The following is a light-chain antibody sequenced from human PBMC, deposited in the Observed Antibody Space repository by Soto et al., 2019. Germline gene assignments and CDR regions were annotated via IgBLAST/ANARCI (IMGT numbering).Light chain of an antibody. Sequence: DIQMTQSPSTLSASLGDRVTITCRASQSISSWLAWYQQKPGKAPKLLIYKASSLESGVPSRFSGSGSGTEFTLTISSLQPDDFATYYCQQYNSYSTVGQGTKVDIK. V-gene: IGKV1-5*03. J-gene: IGKJ1*01. CDR2: KAS. CDR1: QSISSW. CDR3: QQYNSYST.